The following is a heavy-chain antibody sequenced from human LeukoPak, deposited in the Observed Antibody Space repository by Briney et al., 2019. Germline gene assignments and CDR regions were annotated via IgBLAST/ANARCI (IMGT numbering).Heavy chain of an antibody. CDR3: ARVAERTWLPYDAAFDI. CDR2: IYYSGST. D-gene: IGHD3-9*01. CDR1: GGSISSYY. V-gene: IGHV4-59*01. Sequence: PSETLSLTCTVSGGSISSYYWSWIRQPPGKGLGWIGDIYYSGSTNYNPSLKSPVTMSVDTSKNQFSLKLSSLTAADTAVYYCARVAERTWLPYDAAFDIWGLGTMVTVSS. J-gene: IGHJ3*02.